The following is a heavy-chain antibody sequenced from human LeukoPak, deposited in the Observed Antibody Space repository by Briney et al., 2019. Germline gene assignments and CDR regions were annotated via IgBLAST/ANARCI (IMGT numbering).Heavy chain of an antibody. CDR3: VGLGGATGQYFHH. J-gene: IGHJ1*01. V-gene: IGHV3-48*04. Sequence: SGGSLRLSCAASGYPFSSFSMNWVRQAPGKGLEWVSYISNSGDSTYYADSVKGRFTISRDNAENSLYLQMNSLRAEDTAVYYCVGLGGATGQYFHHWGQGTRATVSS. D-gene: IGHD1-26*01. CDR1: GYPFSSFS. CDR2: ISNSGDST.